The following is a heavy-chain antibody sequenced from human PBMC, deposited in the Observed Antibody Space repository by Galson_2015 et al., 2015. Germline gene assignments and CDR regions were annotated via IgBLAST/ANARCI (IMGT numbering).Heavy chain of an antibody. CDR1: GGSFSGYY. J-gene: IGHJ6*02. Sequence: SETLSLTCAVYGGSFSGYYWSWIRQPPGKGLEWIGEINHSGSTNYNPSLKSRVTISVDTSKNQFSLKLSSVTAADTAVYYCARGLKGGYQLRKIAAADYYYGMDVWGQGTTVTVSS. CDR2: INHSGST. CDR3: ARGLKGGYQLRKIAAADYYYGMDV. D-gene: IGHD6-13*01. V-gene: IGHV4-34*01.